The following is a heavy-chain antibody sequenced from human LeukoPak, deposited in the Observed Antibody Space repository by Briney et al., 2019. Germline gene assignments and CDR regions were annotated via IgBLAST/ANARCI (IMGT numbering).Heavy chain of an antibody. V-gene: IGHV4-34*01. CDR2: INHSGST. CDR3: ARGRMALLWFGELLPPPTNYYGMDV. Sequence: SETLSLTCAVYGGSFSGYYWSWIRQPPGKGLEWIGEINHSGSTNYNPSLKSRVTISVDTSKNQFSLKPSSVTAADTAVYYCARGRMALLWFGELLPPPTNYYGMDVWGQGTTVTVSS. D-gene: IGHD3-10*01. J-gene: IGHJ6*02. CDR1: GGSFSGYY.